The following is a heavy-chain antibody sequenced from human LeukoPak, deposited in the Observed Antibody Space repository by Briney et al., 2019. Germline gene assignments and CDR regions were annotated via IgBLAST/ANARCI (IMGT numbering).Heavy chain of an antibody. D-gene: IGHD6-13*01. CDR2: ISISGGST. V-gene: IGHV3-23*01. J-gene: IGHJ6*02. CDR1: GFTFTAYA. CDR3: ARGSDSSSWLVYYYYGMDV. Sequence: GGSLRLSCAASGFTFTAYAMSWVRQAPGKGLEWVSGISISGGSTYYADSVKGRFTISRDNSKNTLYLQMNSLRAEDTAVYYCARGSDSSSWLVYYYYGMDVWGQGTTVTVSS.